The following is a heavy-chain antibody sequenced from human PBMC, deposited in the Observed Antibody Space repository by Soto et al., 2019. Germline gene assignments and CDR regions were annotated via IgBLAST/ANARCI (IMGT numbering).Heavy chain of an antibody. Sequence: QVQLVQSGAEVKKPGASVKVSCKASGYTFTSYGISWVRQAPGQGLEWMGWISAYNGNTNYAQKLQGRVTMTTDTXTXTXXMELRSLRSDDTAVYYCARGDYYDSSGYYYVAFDYWGQGTLVTVSS. V-gene: IGHV1-18*01. J-gene: IGHJ4*02. CDR3: ARGDYYDSSGYYYVAFDY. CDR1: GYTFTSYG. D-gene: IGHD3-22*01. CDR2: ISAYNGNT.